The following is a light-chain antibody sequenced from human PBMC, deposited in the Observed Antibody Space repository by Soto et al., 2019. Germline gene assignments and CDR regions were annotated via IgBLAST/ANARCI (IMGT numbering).Light chain of an antibody. CDR2: DAY. CDR1: QGVGST. Sequence: DILMTQSPATLSVSPGERVTLSCRASQGVGSTLAWYRQQPGQAPRLLIYDAYIRATGVPARFSGSGSGTEFTLTISSLQSEDFAVYYCQHYKTWPLAFGGGTKVDIK. CDR3: QHYKTWPLA. V-gene: IGKV3-15*01. J-gene: IGKJ4*01.